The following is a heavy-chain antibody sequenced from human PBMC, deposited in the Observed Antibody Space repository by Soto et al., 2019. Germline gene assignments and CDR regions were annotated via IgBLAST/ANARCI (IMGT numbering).Heavy chain of an antibody. V-gene: IGHV5-51*01. CDR1: GYSFTGYW. Sequence: GESLKISCKGSGYSFTGYWIGWVRQMPGKGLEWMGIIYPGDSDTRYSPSFQGQVTISADKSISTAYLQWSSLKASDTAMYYCARFESGYSGYGYYYYGMDVWGQGTTVTVSS. CDR3: ARFESGYSGYGYYYYGMDV. D-gene: IGHD5-12*01. CDR2: IYPGDSDT. J-gene: IGHJ6*02.